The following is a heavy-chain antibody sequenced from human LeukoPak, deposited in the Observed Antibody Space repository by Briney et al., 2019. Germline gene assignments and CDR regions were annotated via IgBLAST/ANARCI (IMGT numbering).Heavy chain of an antibody. CDR2: ISGSGGST. Sequence: QPGGSLRLSCAASGFTFSSYAMSWVRQAPGKGLEWVSAISGSGGSTYYADSVKGRFTISRDSAKNSLYLQMNSLRVEDTALYYCASKIAANFDYWGQGTLVTVSS. CDR1: GFTFSSYA. V-gene: IGHV3-23*01. D-gene: IGHD2-21*01. J-gene: IGHJ4*02. CDR3: ASKIAANFDY.